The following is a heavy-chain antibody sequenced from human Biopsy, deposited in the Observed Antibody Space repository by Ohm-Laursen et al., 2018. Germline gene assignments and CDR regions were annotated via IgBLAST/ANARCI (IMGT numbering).Heavy chain of an antibody. CDR3: ARGSNDFGGLYFPR. J-gene: IGHJ4*02. CDR1: GGSFTGHY. CDR2: ISCTGYT. Sequence: GTLSLTCTVSGGSFTGHYWSWIRQPPGKGLEWIGDISCTGYTSYNASLKSRVTISVDTSRNHFSLRLSSLTAADTAVYYCARGSNDFGGLYFPRWGQGTLLTVSS. D-gene: IGHD4-23*01. V-gene: IGHV4-59*11.